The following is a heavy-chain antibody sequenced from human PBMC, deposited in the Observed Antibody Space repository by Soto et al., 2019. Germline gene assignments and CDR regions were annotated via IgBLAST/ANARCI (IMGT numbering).Heavy chain of an antibody. CDR2: ISGSGGST. J-gene: IGHJ5*02. CDR1: GFTFSSYA. D-gene: IGHD3-10*01. Sequence: TGGSLRLSCAASGFTFSSYAMSWVRQAPGKGLEWVSAISGSGGSTYYADSVKGRFTISRDNSKNTLYLQMNSLRAEDTAVYYCANYEVDRENWFDPWGQGTLVTVSS. V-gene: IGHV3-23*01. CDR3: ANYEVDRENWFDP.